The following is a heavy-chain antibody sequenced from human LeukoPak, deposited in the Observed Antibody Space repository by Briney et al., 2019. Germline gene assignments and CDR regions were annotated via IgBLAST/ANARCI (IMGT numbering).Heavy chain of an antibody. J-gene: IGHJ3*02. CDR1: GGSVSNDRYY. CDR2: IYYSGSS. V-gene: IGHV4-31*02. Sequence: SETLSLSCTVSGGSVSNDRYYCSWIRQHPGEGLEWIGYIYYSGSSYYNPSLKSRVTISLDMSKNQFSLKLSSVTAADTAVFYVAPAPRTNIYDHSRYLPTAVDTSGPGTMVTVSS. D-gene: IGHD3-22*01. CDR3: APAPRTNIYDHSRYLPTAVDT.